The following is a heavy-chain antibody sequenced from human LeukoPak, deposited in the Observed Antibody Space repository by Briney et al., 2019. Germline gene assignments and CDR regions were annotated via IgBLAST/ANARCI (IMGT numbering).Heavy chain of an antibody. D-gene: IGHD3-3*01. CDR2: IYYSGST. Sequence: PSETLSLTCSVSGGSISNCYWSWIRQPPGKELEWMGYIYYSGSTNYNPSLKSRVTISVDMSENQFSLKLTSVTAADTAVYYCARHDFWSGLDYWGQGTRVTVSS. CDR1: GGSISNCY. V-gene: IGHV4-59*01. J-gene: IGHJ4*02. CDR3: ARHDFWSGLDY.